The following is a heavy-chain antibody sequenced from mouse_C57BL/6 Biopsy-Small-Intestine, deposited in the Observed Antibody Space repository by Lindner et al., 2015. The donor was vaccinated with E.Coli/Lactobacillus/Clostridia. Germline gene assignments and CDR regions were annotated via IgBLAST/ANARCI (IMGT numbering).Heavy chain of an antibody. CDR3: ARDPRHVGITWSVALDV. V-gene: IGHV1-79*01. CDR1: GGTSNNSA. CDR2: LIPKFG. J-gene: IGHJ1*01. D-gene: IGHD3-2*01. Sequence: SVKVSCKASGGTSNNSAINWVRQAPGQGLEWMGGLIPKFGSPSAHYARRFEGRLTITADELTTTSYMELSGLTSEDTAVYYCARDPRHVGITWSVALDVWGQGTVVSVSS.